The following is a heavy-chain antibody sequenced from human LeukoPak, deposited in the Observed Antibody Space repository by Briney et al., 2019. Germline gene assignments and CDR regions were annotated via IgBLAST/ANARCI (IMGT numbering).Heavy chain of an antibody. V-gene: IGHV4-59*08. J-gene: IGHJ6*03. CDR1: GGSISSSY. Sequence: PSETLSLTCTVSGGSISSSYWSWIRQPPGKGLGWIGYIYFSGSTNYNPSLKSRVTISVDTSKNQFSLKLSSVTAADTAVYYCARSPNYYYMDVWGKGTTVTVSS. CDR2: IYFSGST. CDR3: ARSPNYYYMDV.